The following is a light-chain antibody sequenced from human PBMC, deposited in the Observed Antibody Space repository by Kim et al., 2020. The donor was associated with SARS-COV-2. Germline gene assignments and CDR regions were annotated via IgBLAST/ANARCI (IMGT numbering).Light chain of an antibody. CDR1: SNNVGNQG. J-gene: IGLJ3*02. CDR3: SAWDFTLSAWV. CDR2: RNN. Sequence: QAGLTQPPSVSKDLRQTATLTCTGNSNNVGNQGAAWLQQHQGHPPKLLSYRNNNRPSGISERLSASRSGNTASLTITGLQPEDEADYYCSAWDFTLSAWVFGRDPADRP. V-gene: IGLV10-54*01.